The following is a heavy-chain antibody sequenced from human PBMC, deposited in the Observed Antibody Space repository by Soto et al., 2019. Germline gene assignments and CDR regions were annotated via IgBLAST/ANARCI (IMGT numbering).Heavy chain of an antibody. CDR3: ARAGATVTTPYYFDY. CDR2: IYYSGST. V-gene: IGHV4-31*03. D-gene: IGHD4-17*01. Sequence: SLTCTVSGGSISSGGYYWSWIRQHPGKGLEWIGYIYYSGSTYYNPSLKSRVTISVDTSKNQFSLKLSSVTAADTAVYYCARAGATVTTPYYFDYWGQGTLVTVSS. J-gene: IGHJ4*02. CDR1: GGSISSGGYY.